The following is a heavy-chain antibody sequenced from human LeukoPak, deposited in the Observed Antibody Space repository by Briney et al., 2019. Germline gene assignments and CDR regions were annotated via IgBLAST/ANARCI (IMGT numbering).Heavy chain of an antibody. V-gene: IGHV3-21*01. CDR1: GFTFSSYS. CDR2: ISSSSSYI. D-gene: IGHD6-13*01. CDR3: ARLGIATMDV. J-gene: IGHJ6*02. Sequence: GGSLRLSCAASGFTFSSYSMTWVRQAPGKGLEWVSSISSSSSYIYYADSVKGRFTISRDNAKNSLYLQMNSLRAEDTAVYYCARLGIATMDVWGQGSTVTVSS.